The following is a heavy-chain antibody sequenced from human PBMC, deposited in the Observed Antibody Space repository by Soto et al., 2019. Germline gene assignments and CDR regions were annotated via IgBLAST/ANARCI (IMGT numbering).Heavy chain of an antibody. D-gene: IGHD2-2*01. Sequence: GGSLSLSCAASGFTFSDYYMSWIRQAPGKGLEWVSYISSSGSTIYYADSVKGRFTISRDNAKNSLYLQMNSLRAEDTAVYYCAREPVVVQVALDYWGQGTLVTVSS. CDR3: AREPVVVQVALDY. V-gene: IGHV3-11*01. CDR1: GFTFSDYY. J-gene: IGHJ4*02. CDR2: ISSSGSTI.